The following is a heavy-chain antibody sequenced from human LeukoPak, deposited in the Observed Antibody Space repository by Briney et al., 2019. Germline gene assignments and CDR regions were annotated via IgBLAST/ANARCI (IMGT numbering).Heavy chain of an antibody. V-gene: IGHV4-34*01. CDR1: GGSFSGYY. Sequence: SETLSLTCAVYGGSFSGYYWSWIRQPPGKGLEWIGEINHSGSTNYNPSLKSRVTISVDTSKNQFSLKLSSVTAADTAVYYCARGPSGSYRDYWGQGTLVTVSS. CDR3: ARGPSGSYRDY. D-gene: IGHD1-26*01. J-gene: IGHJ4*02. CDR2: INHSGST.